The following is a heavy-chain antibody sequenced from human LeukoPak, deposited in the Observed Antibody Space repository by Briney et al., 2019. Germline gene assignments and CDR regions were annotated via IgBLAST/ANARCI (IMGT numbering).Heavy chain of an antibody. CDR2: IYYSGST. CDR3: ALTVVEMATIDAFDI. V-gene: IGHV4-39*07. Sequence: PSETLSLTCTVSGGSISSSSYYWGWIRQPPGKGLEWIGSIYYSGSTYYNPSLKSRVTISVDTSKNQFSLKLSSVTAADTAVYYCALTVVEMATIDAFDIWGQGTMVTVSS. CDR1: GGSISSSSYY. D-gene: IGHD5-24*01. J-gene: IGHJ3*02.